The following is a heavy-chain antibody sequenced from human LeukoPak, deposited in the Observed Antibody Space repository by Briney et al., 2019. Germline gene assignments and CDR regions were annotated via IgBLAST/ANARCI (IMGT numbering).Heavy chain of an antibody. J-gene: IGHJ4*02. Sequence: KPSETLSLTCAVYGASFSDNYWNWIRQFPEKGLEWIGEINNSGSTSYNPSLNSRVIMSVDVSKNQFSLRLSSVTAADTAVYYCARGGYGPRLGNWGQGTLVTVSS. V-gene: IGHV4-34*01. CDR1: GASFSDNY. CDR2: INNSGST. D-gene: IGHD3-16*01. CDR3: ARGGYGPRLGN.